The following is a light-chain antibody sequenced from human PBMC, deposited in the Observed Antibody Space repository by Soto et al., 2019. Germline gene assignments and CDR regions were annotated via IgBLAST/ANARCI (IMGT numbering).Light chain of an antibody. V-gene: IGKV3-15*01. CDR3: QKYNNWPRT. CDR1: QSVRTN. Sequence: VVLLQSXATIPVFFREXXXXXGXASQSVRTNLALSTQQXGHAHRLLICGESXRATGIPDRLRGRGSGRDFTLAISSLQSEEVAVYYCQKYNNWPRTFVQGTKVDI. J-gene: IGKJ1*01. CDR2: GES.